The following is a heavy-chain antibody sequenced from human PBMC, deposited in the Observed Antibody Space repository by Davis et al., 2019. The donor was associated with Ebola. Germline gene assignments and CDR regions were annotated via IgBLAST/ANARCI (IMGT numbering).Heavy chain of an antibody. CDR2: INAGNGNT. Sequence: ASVTVSCKASGYTFTSYAMHWVRQAPGQRLEWMGWINAGNGNTKYSQKFQGRVTITRDTSASTAYMELSSLRSEDTAVYYCARENFHDFWSGYSDIWGQGTMVTVSS. D-gene: IGHD3-3*01. CDR3: ARENFHDFWSGYSDI. CDR1: GYTFTSYA. V-gene: IGHV1-3*01. J-gene: IGHJ3*02.